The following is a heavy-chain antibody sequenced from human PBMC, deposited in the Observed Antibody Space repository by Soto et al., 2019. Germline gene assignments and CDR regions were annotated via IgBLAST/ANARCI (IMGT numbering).Heavy chain of an antibody. D-gene: IGHD3-22*01. CDR1: GGTFCSDA. V-gene: IGHV1-69*06. CDR3: ARDRTDSGYYTNWLDP. CDR2: IIPIFGTT. J-gene: IGHJ5*02. Sequence: ASVKVSCKASGGTFCSDAITWVRQAPGQGLEWVGRIIPIFGTTNYAQNLQGRVTISADKSTLTSYMELHSLTSDDTALYYCARDRTDSGYYTNWLDPWGQGTQVTVSS.